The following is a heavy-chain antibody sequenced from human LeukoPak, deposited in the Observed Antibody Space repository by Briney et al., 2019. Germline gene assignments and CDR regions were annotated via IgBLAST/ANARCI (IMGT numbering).Heavy chain of an antibody. CDR2: TYYRSKWFI. CDR3: TRSDCSSGRCPGFDN. J-gene: IGHJ4*02. Sequence: SQTLSLTCGISGDSVSSNSAAWNWIRQSPSRGLEWLGRTYYRSKWFINYAPFVKSRIIINPDTPKNQVSLQLNSVTPEDTAVYYCTRSDCSSGRCPGFDNWGQGTLVTVSS. CDR1: GDSVSSNSAA. D-gene: IGHD6-19*01. V-gene: IGHV6-1*01.